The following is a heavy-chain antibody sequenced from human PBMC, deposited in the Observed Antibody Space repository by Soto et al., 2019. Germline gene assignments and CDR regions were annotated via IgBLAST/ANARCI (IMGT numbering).Heavy chain of an antibody. D-gene: IGHD3-22*01. CDR3: ARQIYDSDTGPNFQYYFDS. V-gene: IGHV5-10-1*01. CDR1: GYSFAGYW. J-gene: IGHJ4*02. Sequence: GESLKISCKGSGYSFAGYWITWVRQKPGKGLEWMGRIDPSDSQTYYSPSFRGRVTISVTKSITTVFLQWSSLRASDTAMYYCARQIYDSDTGPNFQYYFDSWGQGTPVTVSS. CDR2: IDPSDSQT.